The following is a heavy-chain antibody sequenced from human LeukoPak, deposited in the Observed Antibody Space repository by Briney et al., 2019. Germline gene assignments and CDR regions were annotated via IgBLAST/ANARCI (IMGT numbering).Heavy chain of an antibody. CDR3: ARRRWLATYNWFDP. CDR2: INHSGST. J-gene: IGHJ5*02. V-gene: IGHV4-34*01. Sequence: SETLSLTCAVYGGSFSGYYWSWIRQPPGKGLEWIGEINHSGSTNYNPSLKSRVTISVDTSKNQFSLKLSSVTAADTAVYYCARRRWLATYNWFDPWGQGTLVTVSS. D-gene: IGHD6-19*01. CDR1: GGSFSGYY.